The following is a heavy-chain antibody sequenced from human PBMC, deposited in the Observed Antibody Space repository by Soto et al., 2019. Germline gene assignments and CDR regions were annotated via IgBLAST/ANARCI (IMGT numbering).Heavy chain of an antibody. CDR1: GFTFSSYA. J-gene: IGHJ4*02. Sequence: HPGGSLRLSCAASGFTFSSYAMSWVRQAPGKGLEWVSAISRSDGSTYHADSVKGRFTISRDNSKNTLYLQMNSLRAEDTAVYYCAKALRGVIIDFDYWGQGTLVTVPS. CDR2: ISRSDGST. V-gene: IGHV3-23*01. CDR3: AKALRGVIIDFDY. D-gene: IGHD3-10*01.